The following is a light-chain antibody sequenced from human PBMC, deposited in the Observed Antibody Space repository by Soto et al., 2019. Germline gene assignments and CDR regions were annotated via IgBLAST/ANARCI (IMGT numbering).Light chain of an antibody. CDR3: AAWDDSLNAVV. CDR1: SSNIGSNT. J-gene: IGLJ2*01. V-gene: IGLV1-44*01. CDR2: SHN. Sequence: QLVLTQPPSASGTPGQRVTISCSGSSSNIGSNTVNWYQQLPGTAPKLLIYSHNQRPSGVPDRFSGSKSGTSASLAISGLQSEDEADYYCAAWDDSLNAVVFGGGTKVTVL.